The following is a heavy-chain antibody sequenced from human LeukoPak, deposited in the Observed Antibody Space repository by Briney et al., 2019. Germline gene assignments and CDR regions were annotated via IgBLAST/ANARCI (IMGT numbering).Heavy chain of an antibody. CDR2: MNPNSGNT. J-gene: IGHJ4*02. CDR3: ARVYGDLYYFDY. V-gene: IGHV1-8*01. D-gene: IGHD4-17*01. CDR1: GYTFTSYD. Sequence: AASVKVSCKASGYTFTSYDINWVRQATGQGLEWMGWMNPNSGNTGYAQKFQGRVTMTRDTSISTAYMELSRLRSDDTAVYYCARVYGDLYYFDYWGQGTLLTVSS.